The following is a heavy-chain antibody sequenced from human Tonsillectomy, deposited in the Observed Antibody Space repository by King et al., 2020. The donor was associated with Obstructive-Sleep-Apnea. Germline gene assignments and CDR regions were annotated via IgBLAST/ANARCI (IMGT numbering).Heavy chain of an antibody. D-gene: IGHD3-10*01. CDR2: VCGSGVST. CDR1: GFTFSSYS. V-gene: IGHV3-23*04. Sequence: VQLVESGGGLVQPGGSLRLSCAVSGFTFSSYSISWVRQSPGEGLDWGLVVCGSGVSTPYADSLRGRFTISRGNSKNTLYLQMNSLRAEDPAVYYCAKSIITMIRGVIIEGYYFEYWGQGTLVTVSS. J-gene: IGHJ4*02. CDR3: AKSIITMIRGVIIEGYYFEY.